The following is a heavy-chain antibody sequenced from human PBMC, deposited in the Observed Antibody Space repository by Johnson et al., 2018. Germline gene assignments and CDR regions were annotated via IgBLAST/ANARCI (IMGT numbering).Heavy chain of an antibody. CDR1: GFNFDDYG. V-gene: IGHV3-9*01. J-gene: IGHJ6*02. Sequence: VQLVQSGGGLVQPGGSLRLSCAASGFNFDDYGMHWVRQAPGKGLEWVSGISWNSGSIGSADSVTGRFTISIDNAKKSVYLEMNSLRGEDTALYYCGKAEGLEDYYYYYGMDVWGQGTTVTVSS. CDR2: ISWNSGSI. CDR3: GKAEGLEDYYYYYGMDV.